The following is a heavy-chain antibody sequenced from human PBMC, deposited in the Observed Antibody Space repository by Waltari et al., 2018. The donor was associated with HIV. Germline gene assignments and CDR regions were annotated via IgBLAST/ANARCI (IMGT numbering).Heavy chain of an antibody. Sequence: EVQLLESGGGLVQPGGSLRLSCAASGFTFSSYAMSWVRQAPGKGLEWVAAISGSGGSTYYADSVKGRFTISRDNSKNTLYLQMNSLRAEDTAVYYCAKDPYGDYVGYGMDVWGQGTTVTVSS. D-gene: IGHD4-17*01. CDR3: AKDPYGDYVGYGMDV. CDR1: GFTFSSYA. CDR2: ISGSGGST. V-gene: IGHV3-23*01. J-gene: IGHJ6*02.